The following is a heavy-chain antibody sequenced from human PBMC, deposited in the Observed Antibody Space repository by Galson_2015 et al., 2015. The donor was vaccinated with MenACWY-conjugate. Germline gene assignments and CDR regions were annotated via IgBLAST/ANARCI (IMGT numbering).Heavy chain of an antibody. V-gene: IGHV1-46*03. J-gene: IGHJ4*02. D-gene: IGHD5-18*01. CDR2: INPSGGST. CDR3: ARPAGYSYALDS. CDR1: GYIFTSFS. Sequence: SLKVSCKASGYIFTSFSMHWVRQAPGQGLEWVGIINPSGGSTNYAQTFQGRVTMTRDTSTNTIYMELSSLRSEDTAVYYCARPAGYSYALDSWGQGTLVTVSS.